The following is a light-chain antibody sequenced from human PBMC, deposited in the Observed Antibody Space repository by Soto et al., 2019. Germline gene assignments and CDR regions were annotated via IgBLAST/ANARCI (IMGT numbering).Light chain of an antibody. CDR1: ESVDFH. J-gene: IGKJ5*01. Sequence: VLTHSPATLSLSPGKRATLSCRASESVDFHLAWYQQKPGQAPRLLIYDASVRATGTPARFSGSGSGTAFTLTISSLEPEDFALYYCKQRSTWPNFGQGTRLEIK. CDR3: KQRSTWPN. CDR2: DAS. V-gene: IGKV3-11*01.